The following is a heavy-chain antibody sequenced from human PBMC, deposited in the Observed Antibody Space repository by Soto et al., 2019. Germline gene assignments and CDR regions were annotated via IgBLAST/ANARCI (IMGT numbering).Heavy chain of an antibody. V-gene: IGHV1-18*01. J-gene: IGHJ4*02. Sequence: GPEVKKPGASVKVSCKTSGYTFTSFGISWVRQAPGQGREWMGWITTDKGKTNYAQKFQGRVTMTTDTSTSTAYMELRSLRSDDTAVYYCATRSPAFDYWGQGTLVTVSS. CDR2: ITTDKGKT. CDR3: ATRSPAFDY. CDR1: GYTFTSFG.